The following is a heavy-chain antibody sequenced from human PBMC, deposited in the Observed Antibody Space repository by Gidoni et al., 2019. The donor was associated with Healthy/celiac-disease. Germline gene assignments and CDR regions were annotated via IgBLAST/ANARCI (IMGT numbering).Heavy chain of an antibody. CDR3: ARARGFKYSGYDAFAY. CDR2: ISYDGLHK. J-gene: IGHJ4*02. D-gene: IGHD5-12*01. V-gene: IGHV3-30-3*01. CDR1: GVTVRSYA. Sequence: QVQLVEAGGGVVQPGRSLRLACAASGVTVRSYAMHWVRQAPGKGLEWVAVISYDGLHKYYADSVTGRFTISRDNSKNTLYLQMTSLRADDTAVYYCARARGFKYSGYDAFAYWGQGTLVTVSS.